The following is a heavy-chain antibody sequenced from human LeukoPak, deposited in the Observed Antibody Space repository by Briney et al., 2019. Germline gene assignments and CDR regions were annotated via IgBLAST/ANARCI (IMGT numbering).Heavy chain of an antibody. D-gene: IGHD1-1*01. Sequence: PSETLSLTCAVYGGSFSGYYWSWIRQPPGKGLEWIGEINHSGSTNYNPSLKSRVTISVDTSKNQFSLKLSSVTAADTAVFYCARGRQLGSLNYWKTWGQGTLVTVSS. CDR3: ARGRQLGSLNYWKT. V-gene: IGHV4-34*01. J-gene: IGHJ4*02. CDR1: GGSFSGYY. CDR2: INHSGST.